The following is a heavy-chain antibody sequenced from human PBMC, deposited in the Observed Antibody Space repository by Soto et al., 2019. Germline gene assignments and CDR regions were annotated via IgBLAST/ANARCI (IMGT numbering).Heavy chain of an antibody. V-gene: IGHV1-69*02. Sequence: QVQLVQSGTEVKKPGSSVKVSCKASGGTFRNYPINWVRQAPGQGLEWMASIFPLTDIPDYAQNFQARLTXXXDXXTSTAYMELSSLTSDDTAMYFCARGPLVVLNYFESWGQGTLVTVSS. D-gene: IGHD3-10*01. CDR3: ARGPLVVLNYFES. CDR1: GGTFRNYP. J-gene: IGHJ4*02. CDR2: IFPLTDIP.